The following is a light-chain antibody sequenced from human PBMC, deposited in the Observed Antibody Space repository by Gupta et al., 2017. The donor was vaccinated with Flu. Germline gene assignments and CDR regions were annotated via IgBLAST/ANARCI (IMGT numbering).Light chain of an antibody. Sequence: PSTLSASVGDRVTITCRASQTIDTWLAWFQKKPVRAPKALIYKASSLENGVPSRFSGSGSGTEFSLTIIRLQPDDFATYYCQQDRGSPWTFGQWTKVEIK. CDR1: QTIDTW. V-gene: IGKV1-5*03. CDR2: KAS. CDR3: QQDRGSPWT. J-gene: IGKJ1*01.